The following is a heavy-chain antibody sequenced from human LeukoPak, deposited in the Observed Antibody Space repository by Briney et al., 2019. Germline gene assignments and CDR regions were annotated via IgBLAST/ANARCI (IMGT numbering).Heavy chain of an antibody. V-gene: IGHV3-74*01. J-gene: IGHJ5*02. CDR2: IGDDGSTT. D-gene: IGHD3-10*01. CDR3: ARASRGNWFDP. CDR1: GFTFSRYW. Sequence: GGSLRLSCAASGFTFSRYWMHWVRQAPGKGLVWVARIGDDGSTTAYADSVKGRFTISRDNAMNTLYLQMNSLRAEDTAVYYCARASRGNWFDPWGQGTLVTVSS.